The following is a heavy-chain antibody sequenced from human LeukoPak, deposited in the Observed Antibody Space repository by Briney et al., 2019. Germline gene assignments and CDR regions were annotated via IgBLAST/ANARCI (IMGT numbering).Heavy chain of an antibody. Sequence: GASVKVSCKASGYTFTSYGISWVRQAPGQGLEWMGWMNPNSGNTGYAQKFQGRVTMTRNTSISTAYMELSSLRSEDTAVYYCARGRYCSSTSCDQGLSHYYYYGMDVWGQGTTVTVSS. CDR1: GYTFTSYG. CDR3: ARGRYCSSTSCDQGLSHYYYYGMDV. D-gene: IGHD2-2*01. V-gene: IGHV1-8*02. CDR2: MNPNSGNT. J-gene: IGHJ6*02.